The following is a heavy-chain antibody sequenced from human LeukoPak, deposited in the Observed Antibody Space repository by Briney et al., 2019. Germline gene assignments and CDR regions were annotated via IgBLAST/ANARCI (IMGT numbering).Heavy chain of an antibody. CDR2: ISTSGGST. J-gene: IGHJ4*02. V-gene: IGHV3-23*01. CDR3: ARRAGAYSHPYDY. D-gene: IGHD4/OR15-4a*01. CDR1: GFTFSSYV. Sequence: GGSLRLSCEASGFTFSSYVMSWVRQAPGKGLEWVSSISTSGGSTYYADSVKGRFTISRDTSKNTLYLQMNSLRAEDTAVYYCARRAGAYSHPYDYWGQGTLVAVSS.